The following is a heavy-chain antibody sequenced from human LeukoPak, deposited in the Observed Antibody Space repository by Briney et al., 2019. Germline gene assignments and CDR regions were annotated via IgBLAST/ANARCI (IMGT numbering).Heavy chain of an antibody. CDR3: ARDRGIYGDYYYYGMDV. J-gene: IGHJ6*02. CDR2: ISSSSSYI. Sequence: GGSLRLSCAASGFTFSSYSMNWVRQAPGKGLEWVSSISSSSSYIYYADSVKGRCTISRDNAKNSLYLQMNSLRAEDTAVYYCARDRGIYGDYYYYGMDVWGQGTTVTVSS. D-gene: IGHD4-17*01. CDR1: GFTFSSYS. V-gene: IGHV3-21*01.